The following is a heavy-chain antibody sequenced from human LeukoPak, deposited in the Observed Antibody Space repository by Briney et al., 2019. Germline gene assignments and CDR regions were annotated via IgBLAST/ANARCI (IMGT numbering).Heavy chain of an antibody. Sequence: GGSLRLSCVASGFSFSNYAMMWVRQAPGKGLEWVSGISGSGDNTKYADSVKGRFTISRDNSKNTLYLQLNSLEAEDTAVYYCGSLRLLWGQGTLVTVSS. CDR2: ISGSGDNT. CDR3: GSLRLL. J-gene: IGHJ4*02. V-gene: IGHV3-23*01. D-gene: IGHD3-16*01. CDR1: GFSFSNYA.